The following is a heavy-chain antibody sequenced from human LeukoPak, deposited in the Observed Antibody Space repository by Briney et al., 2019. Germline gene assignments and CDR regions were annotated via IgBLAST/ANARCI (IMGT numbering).Heavy chain of an antibody. J-gene: IGHJ4*02. CDR2: IKSKSDGGTI. CDR3: TTDAGYNSRWYNW. D-gene: IGHD6-13*01. CDR1: GFTFTNAW. V-gene: IGHV3-15*01. Sequence: GGSLRLSCAASGFTFTNAWMSWVRQAPGKGLEWVGRIKSKSDGGTIEYGAPVKGKFTISRDDSKNTLYLQMNSLKAEDTAVYYCTTDAGYNSRWYNWWGQGTLVTVSS.